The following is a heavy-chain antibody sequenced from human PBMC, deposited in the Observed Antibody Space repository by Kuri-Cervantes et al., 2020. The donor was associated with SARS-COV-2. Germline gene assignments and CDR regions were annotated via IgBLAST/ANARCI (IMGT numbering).Heavy chain of an antibody. CDR3: SRERTTVTHQYYYYGKDV. D-gene: IGHD4-11*01. V-gene: IGHV3-30*19. J-gene: IGHJ6*02. Sequence: GRPLRLSCAAFGLTLSNAWRNWVPQAPGKGLGWVAVISYDGSNKYYADSVKGRFTISRDNSKNSLYLQMKSLRAEDTAVYYLSRERTTVTHQYYYYGKDVWGQGTTVTVSS. CDR1: GLTLSNAW. CDR2: ISYDGSNK.